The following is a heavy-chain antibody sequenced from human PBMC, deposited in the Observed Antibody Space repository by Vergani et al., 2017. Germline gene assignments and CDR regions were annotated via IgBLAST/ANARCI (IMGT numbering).Heavy chain of an antibody. V-gene: IGHV1-2*02. D-gene: IGHD2-2*01. J-gene: IGHJ3*02. Sequence: QVQLVQSGAEVKKPGASVKVSCKASGYTFTGYYMHWVRQAPGQGLEWMGWINPNSGGTNYAQKFQGRVTMTRDTSISTAYMELSRLRSDDTAVYYCARERCSSISCYGSFDIWGQGTMVTVSS. CDR3: ARERCSSISCYGSFDI. CDR2: INPNSGGT. CDR1: GYTFTGYY.